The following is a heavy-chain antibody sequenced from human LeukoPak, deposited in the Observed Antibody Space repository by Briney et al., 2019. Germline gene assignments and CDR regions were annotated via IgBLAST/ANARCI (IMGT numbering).Heavy chain of an antibody. CDR3: ARVAGYSSGWLAFDY. D-gene: IGHD6-19*01. J-gene: IGHJ4*02. CDR1: GFTFSSYE. Sequence: GGSLRLSCAASGFTFSSYEMNWVRQAPGKGLEWVSYISSSGSTIYYADSVKGRFTISRDNAKNSLYLQTNSLRAEDTAVYYCARVAGYSSGWLAFDYWGQGTLVTVSS. CDR2: ISSSGSTI. V-gene: IGHV3-48*03.